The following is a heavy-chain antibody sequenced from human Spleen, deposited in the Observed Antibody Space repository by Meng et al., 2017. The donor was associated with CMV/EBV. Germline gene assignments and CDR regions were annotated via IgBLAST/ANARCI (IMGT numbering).Heavy chain of an antibody. D-gene: IGHD6-13*01. CDR1: GYTFTSCG. J-gene: IGHJ1*01. V-gene: IGHV1-18*01. Sequence: SGYTFTSCGMSWLRQAPGQGLEWMGWISAYNGNTIYAQKVQGRVTMTTDASTNTAYLELRSLRSDDTAVYYCARDQQLIPAEYFQHWGPGTLVTVSS. CDR3: ARDQQLIPAEYFQH. CDR2: ISAYNGNT.